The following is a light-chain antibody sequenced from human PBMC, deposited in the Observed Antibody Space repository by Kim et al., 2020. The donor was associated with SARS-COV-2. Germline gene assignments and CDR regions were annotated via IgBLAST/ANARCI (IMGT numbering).Light chain of an antibody. CDR3: QQYNSRGT. J-gene: IGKJ1*01. Sequence: DVQMTQSPSTLYVSVGDRVTITCRASQSINGWLAWYQQKPGQAPKLLIYDASSLESGVPSRFSGSGYGTEFSLTISSLQPDDFASYYCQQYNSRGTFGQGTKVEIK. CDR2: DAS. V-gene: IGKV1-5*01. CDR1: QSINGW.